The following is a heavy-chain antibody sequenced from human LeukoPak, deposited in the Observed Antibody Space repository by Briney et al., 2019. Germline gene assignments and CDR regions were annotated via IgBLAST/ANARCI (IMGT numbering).Heavy chain of an antibody. D-gene: IGHD1-1*01. Sequence: GSLRLSCAASGFTFSSYDMHWVRQATGKGLEWVSAIGTAGDTYYPGSVKGRFTISRENAKNSLYLQMNSLRAGDTAVYYCAREGRPGAFDIWGQGTMVTVSS. CDR3: AREGRPGAFDI. CDR1: GFTFSSYD. V-gene: IGHV3-13*01. J-gene: IGHJ3*02. CDR2: IGTAGDT.